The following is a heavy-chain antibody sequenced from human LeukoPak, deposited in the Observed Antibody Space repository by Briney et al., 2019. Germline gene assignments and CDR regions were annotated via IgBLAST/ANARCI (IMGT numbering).Heavy chain of an antibody. CDR3: ARDWELRYSQGGLDN. CDR1: GYSLIVYY. D-gene: IGHD3-10*01. V-gene: IGHV1-2*02. J-gene: IGHJ4*02. Sequence: ASVKVSCKASGYSLIVYYIHWVRQAPGQGLEWMGWINPRTGDTNYAPQFQGRLTMARDTSISTAFMELSRLTSDDTAVYFRARDWELRYSQGGLDNWGQGTLVTVSS. CDR2: INPRTGDT.